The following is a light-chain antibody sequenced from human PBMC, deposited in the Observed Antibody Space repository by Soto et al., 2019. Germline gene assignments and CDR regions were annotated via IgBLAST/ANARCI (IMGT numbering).Light chain of an antibody. CDR1: SSDVGGYNY. Sequence: QSALTQPRSVSGSPGQSVTISCTGTSSDVGGYNYVSWYQQHPGKAPKLMIYDVSKRPSGVPHPFSGSKSGNTASLTISGLQAEDEADYYCCSYAGSYTWVFGGGTKLTVL. V-gene: IGLV2-11*01. CDR3: CSYAGSYTWV. CDR2: DVS. J-gene: IGLJ3*02.